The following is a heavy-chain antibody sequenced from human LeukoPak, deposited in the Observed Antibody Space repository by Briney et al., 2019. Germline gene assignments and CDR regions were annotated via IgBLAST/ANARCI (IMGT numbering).Heavy chain of an antibody. Sequence: GGSLRLSCAASGFTFSSYSMNWVRQAPGKGLEWISYISSSISTIYYADSVKGRFTISRDNAKNSLCLQMNSLRDEDTAVYYCAREALSDFWSGYLGYFDLWGRGTLVTVSS. D-gene: IGHD3-3*01. J-gene: IGHJ2*01. CDR3: AREALSDFWSGYLGYFDL. CDR2: ISSSISTI. V-gene: IGHV3-48*02. CDR1: GFTFSSYS.